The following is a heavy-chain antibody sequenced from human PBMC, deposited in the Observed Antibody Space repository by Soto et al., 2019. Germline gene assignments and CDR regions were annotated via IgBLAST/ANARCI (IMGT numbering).Heavy chain of an antibody. D-gene: IGHD3-16*01. CDR2: MNPNSGNT. CDR1: GYTFTTYD. V-gene: IGHV1-8*01. CDR3: ARTSSGWGAGIDY. Sequence: QVQLVQSGTEVKKPGASVKVSCKASGYTFTTYDINWVRQATGQGLEWMGGMNPNSGNTGYAQKFQGRVTLTRNTSIRTDYMELSSLRSEDTAVYYCARTSSGWGAGIDYWGQGTLVTVSS. J-gene: IGHJ4*02.